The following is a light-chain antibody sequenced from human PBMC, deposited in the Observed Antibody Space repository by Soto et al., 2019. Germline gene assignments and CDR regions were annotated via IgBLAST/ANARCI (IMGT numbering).Light chain of an antibody. CDR2: GAS. Sequence: ELVMTQSPASLSVSPGDGATLSCRASQSVASNVAWSQQKPGQGPRLLIHGASTRAVGVPARFSGSGSGTDFTLTIDSLQSEDFAVYDCQQYHNWPPQYTFGQGTKLQIK. CDR3: QQYHNWPPQYT. V-gene: IGKV3-15*01. J-gene: IGKJ2*01. CDR1: QSVASN.